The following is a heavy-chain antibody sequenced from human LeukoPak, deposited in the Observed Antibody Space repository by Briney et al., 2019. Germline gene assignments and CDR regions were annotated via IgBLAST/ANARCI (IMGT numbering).Heavy chain of an antibody. CDR3: ARVRWELLEDY. CDR1: GFTFSSYS. Sequence: GGSLRLSCAASGFTFSSYSMNWVRQAPGKGLEWVSYISSSSSTIYYADSVKGRFTISRDNAKNSLYLQMNSLRAEDTAVYYCARVRWELLEDYWGQGTLVTVSS. D-gene: IGHD1-26*01. J-gene: IGHJ4*02. CDR2: ISSSSSTI. V-gene: IGHV3-48*01.